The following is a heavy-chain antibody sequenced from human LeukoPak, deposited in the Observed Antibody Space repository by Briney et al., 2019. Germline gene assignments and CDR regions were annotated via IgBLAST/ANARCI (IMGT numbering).Heavy chain of an antibody. D-gene: IGHD3/OR15-3a*01. CDR2: IYYSGST. V-gene: IGHV4-59*01. CDR3: ARSHSVWTSFDY. CDR1: GGSISSYY. J-gene: IGHJ4*02. Sequence: PSETLSLTCTVSGGSISSYYWSWIRQPPGKGLEWIGYIYYSGSTNYNPSLRSRGPISVDTSKNQFSLKLSSVTAADTAVYYCARSHSVWTSFDYWGQGTLVTVSS.